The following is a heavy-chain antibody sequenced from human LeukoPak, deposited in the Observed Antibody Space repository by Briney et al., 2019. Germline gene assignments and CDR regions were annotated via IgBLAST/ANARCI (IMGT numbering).Heavy chain of an antibody. D-gene: IGHD6-6*01. CDR2: ISWNSGSI. Sequence: PGGSLRLSCAASGFTFDDYAMHWVRQAPGKGLEWVSGISWNSGSIGYADSVKGRFTISRDNAKNSLYLQMNSLRAEDTALYYCAKGIAARPIIYYYYGMDVWGQGTTVTVSS. CDR3: AKGIAARPIIYYYYGMDV. J-gene: IGHJ6*02. V-gene: IGHV3-9*01. CDR1: GFTFDDYA.